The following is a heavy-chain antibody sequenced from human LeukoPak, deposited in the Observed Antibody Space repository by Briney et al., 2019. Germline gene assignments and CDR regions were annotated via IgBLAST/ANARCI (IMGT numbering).Heavy chain of an antibody. J-gene: IGHJ4*02. CDR1: GFTFSNYA. CDR2: FSYDGNSK. Sequence: GGSLRLSCSASGFTFSNYAIHWVRQAPGKGLEWVTLFSYDGNSKYYADSVKGRFTISRDNSKNTLYLQMNSLRADDSAVYYCARGKGQDSGYDYFLDYWGQGTLVTVSS. D-gene: IGHD5-12*01. CDR3: ARGKGQDSGYDYFLDY. V-gene: IGHV3-30-3*01.